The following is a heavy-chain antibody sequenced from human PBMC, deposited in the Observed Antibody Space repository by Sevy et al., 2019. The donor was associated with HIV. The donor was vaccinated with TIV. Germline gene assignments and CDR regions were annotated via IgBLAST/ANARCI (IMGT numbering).Heavy chain of an antibody. D-gene: IGHD6-19*01. Sequence: ASVKVSCKASGYTFTSYDINWVRQATGQGLEWMGWMNPNSGNTGYAQKFQGRVTMTRNTSISTAYMELGSLRSEDTAMYYCARAGSGGYDDYFDPWGQGTRVTVSS. CDR1: GYTFTSYD. J-gene: IGHJ4*02. CDR2: MNPNSGNT. CDR3: ARAGSGGYDDYFDP. V-gene: IGHV1-8*01.